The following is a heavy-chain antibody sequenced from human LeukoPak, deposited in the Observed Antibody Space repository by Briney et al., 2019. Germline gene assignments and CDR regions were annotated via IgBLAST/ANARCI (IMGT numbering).Heavy chain of an antibody. Sequence: GASVKVSCTASGYTLTGYYMHWVRQAPGQGLKWMGRINPNSGGTNYAQKFQGRVTMTRDTSISTAYMELSRLRSDDTAVYYCARDKLTITPTSNNWFDPWGQGTLVTVSS. D-gene: IGHD3-3*01. CDR1: GYTLTGYY. CDR2: INPNSGGT. V-gene: IGHV1-2*06. J-gene: IGHJ5*02. CDR3: ARDKLTITPTSNNWFDP.